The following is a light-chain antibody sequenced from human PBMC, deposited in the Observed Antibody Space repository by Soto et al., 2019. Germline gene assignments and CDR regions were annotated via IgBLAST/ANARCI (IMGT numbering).Light chain of an antibody. CDR1: SSDVGGYNY. V-gene: IGLV2-14*03. J-gene: IGLJ1*01. CDR2: EVR. CDR3: CSYTTSSTLV. Sequence: QSVLTQPASVSGSPGQSITISCTGTSSDVGGYNYVSWYQQHPGKAPKLMIYEVRNRPSGVSNRFSGSKSGNTASLTISGHQAEDEADYYCCSYTTSSTLVFGSGTKVTVL.